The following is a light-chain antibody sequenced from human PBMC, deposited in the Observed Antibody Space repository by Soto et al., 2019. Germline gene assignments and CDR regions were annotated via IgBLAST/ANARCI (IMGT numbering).Light chain of an antibody. CDR1: SSDVGGYDY. Sequence: QSALTQPASVSGSPGQSITISCTGTSSDVGGYDYVSWYQQHPGKAHKLMNYDVTNRPSGVSNRFSGSKSGNTASLTFSWLQAEDEASYYCSSYTSSTSYVFGTGTKGTVL. V-gene: IGLV2-14*01. J-gene: IGLJ1*01. CDR3: SSYTSSTSYV. CDR2: DVT.